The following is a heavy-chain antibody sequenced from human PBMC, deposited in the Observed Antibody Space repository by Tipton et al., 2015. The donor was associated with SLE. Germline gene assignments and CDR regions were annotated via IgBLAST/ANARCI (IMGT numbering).Heavy chain of an antibody. CDR3: ARFGRSAAMDWFDR. Sequence: GSLRLSCTVSGASISSYYYSWIRQPPGKGLEWIGHIYYSGSTYYSPSLKGRVTISVDTSKNQFSLRLTSVTAADTAVYYCARFGRSAAMDWFDRWGQGTLVTVSS. D-gene: IGHD2-2*01. CDR1: GASISSYY. V-gene: IGHV4-59*01. CDR2: IYYSGST. J-gene: IGHJ5*02.